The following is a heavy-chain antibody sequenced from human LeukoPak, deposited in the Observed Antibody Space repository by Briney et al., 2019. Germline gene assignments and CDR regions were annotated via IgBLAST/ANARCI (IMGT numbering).Heavy chain of an antibody. D-gene: IGHD6-19*01. V-gene: IGHV4-39*01. Sequence: PSETLSLTCTVSGGSISSGIHFWIWIRQPPGMGLEWIGSINYRGSTFYNASLRSRVTISADTSKNQFSLKLTSVTAADTALHYCARQIAMAGEWAFDIWGQGTMVTLSP. CDR2: INYRGST. CDR3: ARQIAMAGEWAFDI. J-gene: IGHJ3*02. CDR1: GGSISSGIHF.